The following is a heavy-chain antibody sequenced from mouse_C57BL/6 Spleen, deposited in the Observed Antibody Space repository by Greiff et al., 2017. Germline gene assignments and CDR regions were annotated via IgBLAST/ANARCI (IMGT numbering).Heavy chain of an antibody. J-gene: IGHJ4*01. D-gene: IGHD2-4*01. CDR3: ARRDYDEDYYSMDY. CDR1: GFTFSSYG. Sequence: EVQLVESGGDLVKPGGSLKLSCAASGFTFSSYGMSWVRQTPDKRLEWVATISSGGSYTYYPDSVKGRFTISSDNAKNTLYLQMSSLKSEDTAMYYCARRDYDEDYYSMDYWGQGTSVTVAS. CDR2: ISSGGSYT. V-gene: IGHV5-6*01.